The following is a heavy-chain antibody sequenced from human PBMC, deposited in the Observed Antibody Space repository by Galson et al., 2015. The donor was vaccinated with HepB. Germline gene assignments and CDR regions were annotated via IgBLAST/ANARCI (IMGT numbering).Heavy chain of an antibody. V-gene: IGHV3-23*01. Sequence: SLRLACAASGFTVSSYAMRGAPQAPRKGLEGVSFISNDGGGAYYADAVGGRFTISRDNSHNTGDLRMNSLRAEDTAVYFCARGANWGSGHDGFDVWGQGTMVTVSS. CDR3: ARGANWGSGHDGFDV. CDR2: ISNDGGGA. D-gene: IGHD7-27*01. CDR1: GFTVSSYA. J-gene: IGHJ3*01.